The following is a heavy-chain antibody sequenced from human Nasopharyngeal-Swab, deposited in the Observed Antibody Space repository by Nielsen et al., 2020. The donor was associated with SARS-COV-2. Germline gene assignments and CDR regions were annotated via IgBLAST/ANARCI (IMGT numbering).Heavy chain of an antibody. D-gene: IGHD1-1*01. Sequence: KVSCKGSGYSFTSYWIGWVRQMPGKGLEWMGIIYPGDSDTRYSPSFQGQVTISADKSISTAYLQWSSLKASDAAMYYCARPTNHDRAFDIWGQGTMVTVSS. CDR3: ARPTNHDRAFDI. CDR2: IYPGDSDT. V-gene: IGHV5-51*01. J-gene: IGHJ3*02. CDR1: GYSFTSYW.